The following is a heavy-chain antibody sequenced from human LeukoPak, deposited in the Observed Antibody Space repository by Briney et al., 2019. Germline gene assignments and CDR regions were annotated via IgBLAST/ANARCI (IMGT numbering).Heavy chain of an antibody. CDR3: AKTIFGVVITPSEFDY. CDR1: GFTFSSYS. Sequence: GGSLRLSCAASGFTFSSYSMNWVRQAPGKGLEWVSAISGGGGSTFYADSVKGRFTISRDNSKNTVYLQMNSLRVDDTAVYYCAKTIFGVVITPSEFDYWGQGTLVTVSS. D-gene: IGHD3-3*01. V-gene: IGHV3-23*01. CDR2: ISGGGGST. J-gene: IGHJ4*02.